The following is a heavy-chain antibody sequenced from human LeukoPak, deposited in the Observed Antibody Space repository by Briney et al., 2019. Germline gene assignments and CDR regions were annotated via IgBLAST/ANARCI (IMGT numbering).Heavy chain of an antibody. Sequence: ASVKVSCKASGRTFSSYAISWVRQAPGQGLEWMGGLIPLFGTANYAQKFQGRVTITTDEYTSTAYMELSSLRSEDTAVYYCARGIAAAGTLLYYYYYMDVWGKGTTVTVSS. CDR2: LIPLFGTA. D-gene: IGHD6-13*01. CDR1: GRTFSSYA. J-gene: IGHJ6*03. V-gene: IGHV1-69*05. CDR3: ARGIAAAGTLLYYYYYMDV.